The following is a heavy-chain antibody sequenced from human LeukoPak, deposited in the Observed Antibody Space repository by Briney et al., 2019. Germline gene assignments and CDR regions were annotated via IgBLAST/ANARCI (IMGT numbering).Heavy chain of an antibody. V-gene: IGHV4-39*01. CDR3: ARLRAGSSWYGEIDY. CDR1: GGSISSSSYY. J-gene: IGHJ4*02. D-gene: IGHD6-13*01. Sequence: SETLSLTCTVSGGSISSSSYYWGWIRQPPGKGLEWIGSIYYSGSTYYNPSLKSRVTISVDTSTNQFSLKLSSVTAADTAVYYCARLRAGSSWYGEIDYWGQGTLVTVSS. CDR2: IYYSGST.